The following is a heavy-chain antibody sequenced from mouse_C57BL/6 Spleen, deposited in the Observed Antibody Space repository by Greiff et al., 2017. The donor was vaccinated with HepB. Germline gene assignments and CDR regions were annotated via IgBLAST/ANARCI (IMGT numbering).Heavy chain of an antibody. CDR3: ARSDSSGYRYAMDY. CDR1: GYAFSSSW. CDR2: IYPGDGDT. V-gene: IGHV1-82*01. J-gene: IGHJ4*01. D-gene: IGHD3-2*02. Sequence: VQLQQSGPELVKPGASVKISCKASGYAFSSSWMNWVKQRPGKGLEWIGRIYPGDGDTNYNGKFKGKATLTADKSSSTAYMQLSSLTSEDSAVYFCARSDSSGYRYAMDYWGQGTSVTVSS.